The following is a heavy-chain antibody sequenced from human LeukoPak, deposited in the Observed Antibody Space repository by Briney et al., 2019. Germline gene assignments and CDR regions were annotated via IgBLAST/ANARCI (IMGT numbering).Heavy chain of an antibody. V-gene: IGHV4-59*01. Sequence: PSETLSLTCTVSGASISSYYWGWIRQPPTKGLEWIGYVYPSGSTNDNPSLRSRVTISLGTSKNQFSLRLSSVTAADTAVYYCARAVSAHSDTMYYFDYWGQGTLVTVSS. CDR2: VYPSGST. CDR1: GASISSYY. J-gene: IGHJ4*02. D-gene: IGHD2-21*02. CDR3: ARAVSAHSDTMYYFDY.